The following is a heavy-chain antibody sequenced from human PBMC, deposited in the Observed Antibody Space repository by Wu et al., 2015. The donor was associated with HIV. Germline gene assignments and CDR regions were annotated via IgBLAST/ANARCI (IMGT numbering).Heavy chain of an antibody. D-gene: IGHD3-22*01. V-gene: IGHV1-18*01. Sequence: QVQLVQSGADVKKPGASVKVSCKASGYTFTTYGINWVRQAPGQGLEWMGWISGYNDNTNYAQELQGRVTMTTDTSTSTAYMELRSLRSDDTAVYYXASWITMIVVLLLFDYVGRDXGHRLL. CDR3: ASWITMIVVLLLFDY. CDR1: GYTFTTYG. CDR2: ISGYNDNT. J-gene: IGHJ4*03.